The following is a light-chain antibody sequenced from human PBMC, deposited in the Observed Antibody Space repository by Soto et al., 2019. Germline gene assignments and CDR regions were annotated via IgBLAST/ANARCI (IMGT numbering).Light chain of an antibody. V-gene: IGKV1-39*01. Sequence: DIQMTQSPSSLSASVGDRVTITCRASQSISSYLNWYQQKPGKAPKLLIYAASSLQSGVPSRFSGSGSGTDFTLTISSXQPEDFATYYCQQSYSTLGTFGQGTKVDIK. CDR1: QSISSY. J-gene: IGKJ1*01. CDR3: QQSYSTLGT. CDR2: AAS.